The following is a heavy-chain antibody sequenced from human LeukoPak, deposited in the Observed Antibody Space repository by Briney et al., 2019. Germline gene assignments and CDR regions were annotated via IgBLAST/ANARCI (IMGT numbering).Heavy chain of an antibody. CDR1: GGSFSGYY. D-gene: IGHD2-15*01. Sequence: SETLSLTCAVYGGSFSGYYWSWIRQPPGKGLEWIGEINHSGSTNYNPSLKSRVTISVDTSKNQFSLKLSSVTAADTAVYYCARGGYYCSGGSCYTYESSSFWFDPWGQGTLVTVSS. CDR3: ARGGYYCSGGSCYTYESSSFWFDP. V-gene: IGHV4-34*01. J-gene: IGHJ5*02. CDR2: INHSGST.